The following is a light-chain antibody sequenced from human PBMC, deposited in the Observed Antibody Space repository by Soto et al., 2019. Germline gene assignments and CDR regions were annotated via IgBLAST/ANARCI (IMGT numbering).Light chain of an antibody. CDR2: EDN. Sequence: NFMLTQPHSVSESPGKTVTISCTRSSGSLASNYAQWYQQRPGSAPTTVIYEDNQRPSGVPDRFSGSIDSSSNSASLTISGLKTEDEADYYCQSYDNSIWVFGGGTKLTVL. J-gene: IGLJ3*02. CDR1: SGSLASNY. CDR3: QSYDNSIWV. V-gene: IGLV6-57*03.